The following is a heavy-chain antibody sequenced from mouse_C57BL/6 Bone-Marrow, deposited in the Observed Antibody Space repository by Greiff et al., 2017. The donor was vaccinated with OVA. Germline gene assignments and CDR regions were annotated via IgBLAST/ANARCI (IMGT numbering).Heavy chain of an antibody. Sequence: VKLQQSGAELVQPGASVKLSCKASGYTFTEYTIHWVKQRPGQGLEWIGWICTGSGSIKYNEKFKGQATLTAYKSSSTVLMELMRLTSADAAVLCYSRHEAYVYDERGFAYWGQGTTLTVSS. J-gene: IGHJ2*01. CDR2: ICTGSGSI. CDR1: GYTFTEYT. CDR3: SRHEAYVYDERGFAY. V-gene: IGHV1-62-2*01. D-gene: IGHD2-12*01.